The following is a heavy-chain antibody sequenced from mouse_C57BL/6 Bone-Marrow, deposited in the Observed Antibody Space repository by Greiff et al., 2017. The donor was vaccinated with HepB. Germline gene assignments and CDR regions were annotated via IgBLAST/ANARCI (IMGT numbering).Heavy chain of an antibody. Sequence: VHLVESGPGLVQPSQSLSITCTVSGFSLTSYGVHWVRQSPGKGLEWLGVIWSGGSTDYNAAFISRLSISKDNSKSQVFFKMNSLQADDTAIYYCARTPSYYGSSYWYFDVWGTGTTVTVSS. J-gene: IGHJ1*03. D-gene: IGHD1-1*01. CDR3: ARTPSYYGSSYWYFDV. V-gene: IGHV2-2*01. CDR2: IWSGGST. CDR1: GFSLTSYG.